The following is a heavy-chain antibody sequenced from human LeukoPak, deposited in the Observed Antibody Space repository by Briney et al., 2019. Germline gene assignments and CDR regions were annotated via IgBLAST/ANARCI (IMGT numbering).Heavy chain of an antibody. CDR3: AKEGGRLRNPIDL. Sequence: PSETLSLTCTVSGGSVTSGSYYWNWIRQPAGKGLEWIGRIYTSGSTNYNPSLKSRLTISVDTSKNQFSLRLSSVTAADTAVYYCAKEGGRLRNPIDLWGQGTLVTVSS. D-gene: IGHD5-12*01. V-gene: IGHV4-61*02. CDR1: GGSVTSGSYY. J-gene: IGHJ5*02. CDR2: IYTSGST.